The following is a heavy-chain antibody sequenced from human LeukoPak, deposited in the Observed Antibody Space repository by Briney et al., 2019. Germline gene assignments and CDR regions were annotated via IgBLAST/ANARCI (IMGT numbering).Heavy chain of an antibody. D-gene: IGHD1-26*01. CDR3: ARRVPRGAGDAFDI. Sequence: SETLSLTCTVSGGSISSYYWSWIRQPPGKGLEWIGYIYYSGSTNYNPSLKSRVTISVGTSKNQFSLKLSSVTAADTAVYYCARRVPRGAGDAFDIWGQGTMVTVSS. J-gene: IGHJ3*02. V-gene: IGHV4-59*01. CDR2: IYYSGST. CDR1: GGSISSYY.